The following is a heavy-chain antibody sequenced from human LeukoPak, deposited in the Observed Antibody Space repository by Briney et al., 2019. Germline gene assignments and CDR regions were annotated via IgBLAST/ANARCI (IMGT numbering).Heavy chain of an antibody. V-gene: IGHV3-7*01. Sequence: PGGSLRLSCVASGFTFRSYWMTWVRQAPGKGLEWVANIKQNGHEESYIDSVKGRFTISRDDAENSLYLQMNSLRAEDTAVYYCARDYGDYRHFDYWGQGTLVTVSS. CDR3: ARDYGDYRHFDY. J-gene: IGHJ4*02. D-gene: IGHD4-17*01. CDR2: IKQNGHEE. CDR1: GFTFRSYW.